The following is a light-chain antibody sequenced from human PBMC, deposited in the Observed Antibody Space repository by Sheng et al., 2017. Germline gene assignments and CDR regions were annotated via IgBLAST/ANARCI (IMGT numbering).Light chain of an antibody. Sequence: ETVMTQSPATLSVSPGERATLSCRASQSVSSNLAWYQQKPGQAPRLLIYGASTRATGIPARFSGSGSGTEFTLTISSLQSEDFAVYYCQQRSNWPLTFGGGTEGGDQT. CDR3: QQRSNWPLT. CDR1: QSVSSN. CDR2: GAS. V-gene: IGKV3-15*01. J-gene: IGKJ4*01.